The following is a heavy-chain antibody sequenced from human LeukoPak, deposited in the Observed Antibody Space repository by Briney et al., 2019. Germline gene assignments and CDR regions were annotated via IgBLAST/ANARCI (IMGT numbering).Heavy chain of an antibody. Sequence: PSETLSLTCTVSGGSISDYYWNWIRRPPGKGLEWIGYIYYSGTTNYNPSLESRVTISVDTSKNQFSLRLRYVTAADTAVYYCARGNYDFWSGYYFDYWGQGTLVTVSS. CDR3: ARGNYDFWSGYYFDY. J-gene: IGHJ4*02. V-gene: IGHV4-59*01. CDR1: GGSISDYY. CDR2: IYYSGTT. D-gene: IGHD3-3*01.